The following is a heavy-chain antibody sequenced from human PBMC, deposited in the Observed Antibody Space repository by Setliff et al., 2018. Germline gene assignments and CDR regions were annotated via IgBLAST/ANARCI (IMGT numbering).Heavy chain of an antibody. V-gene: IGHV4-59*01. CDR2: IYYSGST. CDR3: AKGGTYRYFDY. CDR1: GGSISTYY. Sequence: SETLSLTCTVSGGSISTYYWSWIRQPPGKGLEWIGYIYYSGSTNYNPSLKSRVTISVDTSKNQFSLKLRSVTAADTAMYYCAKGGTYRYFDYWGQGTLVTVSS. J-gene: IGHJ4*02.